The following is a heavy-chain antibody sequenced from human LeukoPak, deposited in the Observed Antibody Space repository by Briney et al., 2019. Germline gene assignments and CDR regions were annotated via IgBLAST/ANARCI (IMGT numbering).Heavy chain of an antibody. J-gene: IGHJ4*02. CDR1: GFTFSGSA. Sequence: GGSLRLSCAASGFTFSGSAMHWVRQASGKGLEWVGRIRSKANSYATAYAASVKGRFTISRDDSKNTLYLQMNSLKTEDTAVYYCTTRHIVVVPAAIAFDYWGQGTLVTVSS. D-gene: IGHD2-2*02. V-gene: IGHV3-73*01. CDR3: TTRHIVVVPAAIAFDY. CDR2: IRSKANSYAT.